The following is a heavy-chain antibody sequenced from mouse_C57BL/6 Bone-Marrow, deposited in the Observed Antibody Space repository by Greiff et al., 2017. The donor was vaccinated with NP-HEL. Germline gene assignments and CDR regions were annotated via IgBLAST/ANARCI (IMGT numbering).Heavy chain of an antibody. CDR3: AREGFYYYGSSSFAY. CDR1: GYAFSSSW. CDR2: IYPGDGDT. V-gene: IGHV1-82*01. J-gene: IGHJ3*01. Sequence: VQLQESGPELVKPGASVKISCKASGYAFSSSWMNWVKQRPGKGLEWIGRIYPGDGDTNYNGKFKGKATLTADKSSSTAYMQLSSLTSEDSAVYFCAREGFYYYGSSSFAYGGQGTLVTVSA. D-gene: IGHD1-1*01.